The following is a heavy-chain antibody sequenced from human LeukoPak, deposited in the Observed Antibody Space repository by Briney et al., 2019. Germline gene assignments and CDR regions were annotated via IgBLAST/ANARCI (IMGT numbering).Heavy chain of an antibody. V-gene: IGHV3-23*01. J-gene: IGHJ4*02. CDR3: AKGRGLILWFGESYFDY. Sequence: GGSLRLSCAASGFTFSSYAMSWVRQAPGKGLDWVSAISGSGGSTYYADSVKGRFTISRDNSKNTLYLQMNSLRAEDTAVYYCAKGRGLILWFGESYFDYWGQGTLVTVSS. CDR2: ISGSGGST. CDR1: GFTFSSYA. D-gene: IGHD3-10*01.